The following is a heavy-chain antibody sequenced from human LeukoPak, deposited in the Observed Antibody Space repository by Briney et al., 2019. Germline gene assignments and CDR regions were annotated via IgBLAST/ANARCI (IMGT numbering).Heavy chain of an antibody. J-gene: IGHJ3*02. Sequence: GGSLRLSCAASGFTFRSYWMSWVRQAPGKGLEWVANIKHNGSETYYVDSVKGRFTISRDNAKNSVYLQMNSLRAEDTAVYYCARYPPWTDGAPEKAYDIWGQGTMVTVSS. CDR3: ARYPPWTDGAPEKAYDI. D-gene: IGHD1-1*01. CDR1: GFTFRSYW. CDR2: IKHNGSET. V-gene: IGHV3-7*01.